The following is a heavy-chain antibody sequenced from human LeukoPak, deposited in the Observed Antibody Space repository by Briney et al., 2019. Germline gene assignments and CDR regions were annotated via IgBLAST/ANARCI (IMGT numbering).Heavy chain of an antibody. CDR3: ARWPPSRGALDL. D-gene: IGHD4-23*01. V-gene: IGHV3-21*01. Sequence: GGSLRLSCVASGFTFSSYAMSWVRQAPGKGLEWVSSISGTSSYFYYADSVQGRFTISRDNAKNSLYLQMDSLRAEDTAVYYCARWPPSRGALDLWGQGTLVTVSS. CDR2: ISGTSSYF. J-gene: IGHJ3*01. CDR1: GFTFSSYA.